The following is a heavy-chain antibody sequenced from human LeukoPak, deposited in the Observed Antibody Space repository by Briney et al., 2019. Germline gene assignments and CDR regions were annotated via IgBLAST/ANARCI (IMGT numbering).Heavy chain of an antibody. D-gene: IGHD4-23*01. CDR1: GGSFSGYY. Sequence: SETLSLTCAVYGGSFSGYYWSWIRQPPGKGLEWIGEINHSGSTNYNPSLKSRVTISVDTSKNQFSLKLSSVTAAVTAVYYCARGPPRGNSRRRREGYFQHWGQGTLVTVSS. CDR2: INHSGST. V-gene: IGHV4-34*01. J-gene: IGHJ1*01. CDR3: ARGPPRGNSRRRREGYFQH.